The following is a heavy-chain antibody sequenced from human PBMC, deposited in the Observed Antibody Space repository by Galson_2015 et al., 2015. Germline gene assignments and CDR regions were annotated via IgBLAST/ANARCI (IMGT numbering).Heavy chain of an antibody. CDR2: ISAGGSGG. J-gene: IGHJ4*02. V-gene: IGHV3-23*01. Sequence: SLRLSCAASGYTFTNYAMTWVRQAPGKGLEWVSAISAGGSGGYYADSVKGRFTISRDTSKNTLYLEMNSLRVEDTAVYYCAKAKTTLAVAAIDSWGQGTLVTVSS. D-gene: IGHD6-19*01. CDR1: GYTFTNYA. CDR3: AKAKTTLAVAAIDS.